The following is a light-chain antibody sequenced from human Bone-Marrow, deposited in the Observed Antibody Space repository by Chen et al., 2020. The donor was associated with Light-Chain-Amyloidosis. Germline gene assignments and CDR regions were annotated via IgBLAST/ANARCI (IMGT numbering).Light chain of an antibody. CDR1: QSVNNY. CDR3: QQRSNWPIT. Sequence: EIGLTQSPATLSLSPGERGTLSCRASQSVNNYLAWYQQKPGQAPRLLIYDASNRATGIPARFSGSGSGTGFTLAISRLEPEDFAVYYCQQRSNWPITFGQGTRLEIK. J-gene: IGKJ5*01. V-gene: IGKV3-11*01. CDR2: DAS.